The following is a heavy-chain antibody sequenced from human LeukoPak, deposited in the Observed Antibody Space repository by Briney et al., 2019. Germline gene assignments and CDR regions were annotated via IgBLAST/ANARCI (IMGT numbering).Heavy chain of an antibody. J-gene: IGHJ4*02. CDR1: GGSISPYY. V-gene: IGHV4-59*01. D-gene: IGHD6-25*01. Sequence: SETLSLTCSVSGGSISPYYWSWIRQPPGKGLEWLGYIFYTGITTYNPSLKSRVSISLDSPKNQFFLRLTSVTAADTAMYYCARAETLAAIYFDFWGQGRLVTVSS. CDR3: ARAETLAAIYFDF. CDR2: IFYTGIT.